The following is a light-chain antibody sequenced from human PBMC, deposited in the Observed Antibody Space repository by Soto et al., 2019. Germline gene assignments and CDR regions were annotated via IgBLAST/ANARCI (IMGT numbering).Light chain of an antibody. CDR2: AAS. Sequence: DIQMTQSPSSLSASVGDRVTITCRASQGISNYLAWYQQKPGKVPKLLIYAASTLQSGVPSRFSGSGSGTDFTLTISSLQPEDVATYYCQKYNSAHSFPFGPGTKVDIK. J-gene: IGKJ3*01. CDR3: QKYNSAHSFP. CDR1: QGISNY. V-gene: IGKV1-27*01.